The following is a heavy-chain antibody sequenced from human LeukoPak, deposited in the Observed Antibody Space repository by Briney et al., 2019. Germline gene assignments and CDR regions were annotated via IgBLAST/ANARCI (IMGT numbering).Heavy chain of an antibody. CDR3: ARDPYLVVVPAAMDYYSGMDV. CDR2: IKQDGSEK. CDR1: GFTFSSYW. V-gene: IGHV3-7*01. D-gene: IGHD2-2*01. Sequence: GGSLRLSCAASGFTFSSYWMSWVRQAPGKGLEWVANIKQDGSEKYYVDSVKGRFTISRANAKNSLYLQMNSLRAEDTAVYYCARDPYLVVVPAAMDYYSGMDVWGQGTTVTVSS. J-gene: IGHJ6*02.